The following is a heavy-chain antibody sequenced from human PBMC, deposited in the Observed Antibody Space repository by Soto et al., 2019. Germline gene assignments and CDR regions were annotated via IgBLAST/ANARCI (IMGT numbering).Heavy chain of an antibody. CDR1: GFTFSNAW. CDR2: IKSKTDGGTT. Sequence: PVGSLRLSCAASGFTFSNAWMNWVRQAPGKGLEWVGRIKSKTDGGTTDYAAPVKGRFTISGDDSKNTLYLQMNSLKTEDTAVYYCTTEPSYDSSGYLFDYWGQGTLVTVSS. CDR3: TTEPSYDSSGYLFDY. D-gene: IGHD3-22*01. V-gene: IGHV3-15*07. J-gene: IGHJ4*02.